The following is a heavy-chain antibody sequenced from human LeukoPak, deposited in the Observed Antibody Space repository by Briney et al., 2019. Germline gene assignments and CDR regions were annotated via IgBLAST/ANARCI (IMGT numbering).Heavy chain of an antibody. CDR2: IKSKTDGGTT. CDR3: ARERYSSGWVDY. Sequence: GGSLRLSCAASGFTFSNAWMSWVRQAPGKGLEWVGRIKSKTDGGTTDYAAPVKGRFTISRDDSKNTLYLQMNSLKTEDTAVYYCARERYSSGWVDYWGQGTLVTVSS. D-gene: IGHD6-19*01. CDR1: GFTFSNAW. V-gene: IGHV3-15*01. J-gene: IGHJ4*02.